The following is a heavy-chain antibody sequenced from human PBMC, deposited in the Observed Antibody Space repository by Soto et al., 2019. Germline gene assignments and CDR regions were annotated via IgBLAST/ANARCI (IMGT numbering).Heavy chain of an antibody. J-gene: IGHJ3*02. D-gene: IGHD3-22*01. V-gene: IGHV3-48*02. CDR2: ISSSSSTI. Sequence: GGSLRLSCAASGFTFSSYSMNWVRQAPGKGLEWVPYISSSSSTIYYADSVKGRFTISRDNAKNSLYLQMNSLRDEDTAVYYCARSADYYDSSGYYGPAYASDIWGQGTMVTVSS. CDR1: GFTFSSYS. CDR3: ARSADYYDSSGYYGPAYASDI.